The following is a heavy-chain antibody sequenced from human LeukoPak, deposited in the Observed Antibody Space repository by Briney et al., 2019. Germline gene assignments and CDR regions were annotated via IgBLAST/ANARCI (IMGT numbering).Heavy chain of an antibody. Sequence: PGGSLRLSCAASGFTFDDYAMRWVRQAPGKGLEWVSLISGDGGSTYYADSVKGRFTISRDNAENSVYLQMNSLRDEDTAVYSCARAQTLFWEFDGFDIWGRGTKVTVSS. V-gene: IGHV3-43*02. CDR1: GFTFDDYA. J-gene: IGHJ3*02. CDR3: ARAQTLFWEFDGFDI. D-gene: IGHD3-3*01. CDR2: ISGDGGST.